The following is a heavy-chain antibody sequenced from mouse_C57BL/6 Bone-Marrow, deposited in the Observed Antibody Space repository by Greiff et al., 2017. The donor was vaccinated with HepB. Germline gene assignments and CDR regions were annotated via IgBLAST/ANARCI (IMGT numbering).Heavy chain of an antibody. D-gene: IGHD1-1*01. J-gene: IGHJ4*01. Sequence: VQLQQSGPELVKPGASVKISCKASGYSFTDYNMNWVKQSNGKSLEWIGVINPNYGTTSYNQKFKGKATLTVDQSSSTAYMQLNSLTSEDSAVYYCARRDYYGSSYKDYAMDYWGQGTSVTVSS. CDR3: ARRDYYGSSYKDYAMDY. V-gene: IGHV1-39*01. CDR2: INPNYGTT. CDR1: GYSFTDYN.